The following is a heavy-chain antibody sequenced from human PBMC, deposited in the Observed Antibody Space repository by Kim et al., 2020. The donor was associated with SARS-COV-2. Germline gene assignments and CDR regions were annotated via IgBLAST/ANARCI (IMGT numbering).Heavy chain of an antibody. CDR2: IKEDGSDK. V-gene: IGHV3-7*03. Sequence: GGSLRLSCVASGFTFSTSWMGWVRQAPGKGLEWVAIIKEDGSDKYYVDSVRGRFTISRDNAKNSLFLQLSSLRAEDTAAYYCARVTRSSAGYWGQGSLVTVSS. J-gene: IGHJ4*02. D-gene: IGHD4-4*01. CDR1: GFTFSTSW. CDR3: ARVTRSSAGY.